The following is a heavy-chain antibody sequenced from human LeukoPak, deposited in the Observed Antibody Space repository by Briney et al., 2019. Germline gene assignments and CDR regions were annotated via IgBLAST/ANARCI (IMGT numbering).Heavy chain of an antibody. Sequence: SETLSLTCSVSGGSISRYYWSWIRQPPGKGLEWIGYIYYSGSTNYNPSLKSRVTISVDTSKNQFSLKLSSVTAADTAVYYCARGIAAAGSFDYWGQGTLVTVSS. V-gene: IGHV4-59*01. CDR2: IYYSGST. CDR1: GGSISRYY. D-gene: IGHD6-13*01. J-gene: IGHJ4*02. CDR3: ARGIAAAGSFDY.